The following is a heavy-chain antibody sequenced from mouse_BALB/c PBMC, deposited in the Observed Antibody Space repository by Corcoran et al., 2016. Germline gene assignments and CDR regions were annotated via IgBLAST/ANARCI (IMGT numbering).Heavy chain of an antibody. D-gene: IGHD2-14*01. J-gene: IGHJ3*01. Sequence: LQLQQSGAELVNPGASVKLSCTASGYTFTEYTIRWVKQRSGRGLEWIGWFYPRSKTTKYNEKFKDKATLTADKSSSTVYMELSRLTSEDSAVDFCARHAYSRDGGFAYWGQGTLVTVSA. V-gene: IGHV1-62-2*01. CDR2: FYPRSKTT. CDR3: ARHAYSRDGGFAY. CDR1: GYTFTEYT.